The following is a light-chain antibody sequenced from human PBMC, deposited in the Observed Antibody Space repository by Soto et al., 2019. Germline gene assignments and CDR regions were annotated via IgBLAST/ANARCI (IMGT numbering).Light chain of an antibody. J-gene: IGKJ1*01. CDR1: QSVSSKS. CDR2: GAS. Sequence: EIVLTQSPGTLSLSPGERATLSCRASQSVSSKSLAWYQQKPGQAPRLLIYGASSRATGIPDRFNGSGSGTDFTLTITRLEPEDVAVYYCQQCASSPGTFGQGTKVEIK. V-gene: IGKV3-20*01. CDR3: QQCASSPGT.